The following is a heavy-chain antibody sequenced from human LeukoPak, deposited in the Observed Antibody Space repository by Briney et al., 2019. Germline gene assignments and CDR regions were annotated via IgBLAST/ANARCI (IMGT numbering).Heavy chain of an antibody. CDR2: IYSGGST. Sequence: GGSLRLSCAASGFTVSSNYMSWVRQAPGKGLEWVSVIYSGGSTYYADPVKGRFTISRDNSKNTLYLQMNSLKTEDTAVYYCTTVTELLGFDYWGQGTLVTVSS. D-gene: IGHD1-26*01. CDR3: TTVTELLGFDY. CDR1: GFTVSSNY. V-gene: IGHV3-53*01. J-gene: IGHJ4*02.